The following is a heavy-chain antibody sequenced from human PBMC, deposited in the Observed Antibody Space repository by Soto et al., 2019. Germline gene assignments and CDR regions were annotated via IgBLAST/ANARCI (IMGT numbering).Heavy chain of an antibody. CDR1: GGSFSGYY. J-gene: IGHJ4*02. Sequence: PSETLSLTCAVYGGSFSGYYWSWIRQPPGKGLEWIGEINHSGSTNYNPSLKSRVTISVDTSKNQFSLKLSSVTAADTAVYYCARAWCTNGVCYFYSYDHYFDYWGQGTLVTVSS. CDR3: ARAWCTNGVCYFYSYDHYFDY. CDR2: INHSGST. V-gene: IGHV4-34*01. D-gene: IGHD2-8*01.